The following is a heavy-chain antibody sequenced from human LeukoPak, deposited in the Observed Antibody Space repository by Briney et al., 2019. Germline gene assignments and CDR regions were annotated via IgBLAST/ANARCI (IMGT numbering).Heavy chain of an antibody. CDR1: GGSVSSGSYY. D-gene: IGHD3-10*01. Sequence: PSETLSLTCTVSGGSVSSGSYYWSWIRQPPGRGLEWIGYIYYSGSTNYNPSLKSRVTISVDTSKNQFSLKLSSVTAADTAVYYCARGGDADAFDIWGQGTMVTVSS. J-gene: IGHJ3*02. CDR2: IYYSGST. V-gene: IGHV4-61*01. CDR3: ARGGDADAFDI.